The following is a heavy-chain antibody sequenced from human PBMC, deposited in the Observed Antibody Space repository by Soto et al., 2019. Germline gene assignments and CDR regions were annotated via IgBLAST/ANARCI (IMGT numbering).Heavy chain of an antibody. CDR3: ARDFFDSSDYTTNWLDP. CDR1: GDSISNSRFY. CDR2: IYHTGNA. J-gene: IGHJ5*02. Sequence: SETLSLTCSVSGDSISNSRFYWAWIRQPPGEGLEWIGSIYHTGNAYYNPSLKSRVTISVDTSKNQFSLKLTSVTAADAALYYCARDFFDSSDYTTNWLDPWGQGTLVTVSS. V-gene: IGHV4-39*01. D-gene: IGHD3-22*01.